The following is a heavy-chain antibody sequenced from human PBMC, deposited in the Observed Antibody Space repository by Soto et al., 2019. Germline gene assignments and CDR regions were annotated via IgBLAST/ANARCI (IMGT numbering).Heavy chain of an antibody. CDR2: IIPIFGTA. CDR1: GGTFSSYA. Sequence: QVQLVQSGAEVKKPGSSVKVSCKASGGTFSSYAISWVRQAPGQGLEWMGGIIPIFGTANYAQKFQGRVTITADESTSTVYMELSSLRSEDTAVYYCARGYCSGGSCHSSAFDIWGQGTMVTVSS. V-gene: IGHV1-69*01. CDR3: ARGYCSGGSCHSSAFDI. J-gene: IGHJ3*02. D-gene: IGHD2-15*01.